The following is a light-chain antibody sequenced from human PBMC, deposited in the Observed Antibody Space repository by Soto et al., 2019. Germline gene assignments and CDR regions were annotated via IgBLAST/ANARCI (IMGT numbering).Light chain of an antibody. V-gene: IGLV2-14*01. CDR3: SSYTTSNTRQIV. Sequence: LTQPASVSGSPGQSITISCTGTSSDVGGYNYVSWYQQHPGKAPKFMIYDVSNRPSGVSNRFSGSKSGNTASLTISGLQAEDEADYYCSSYTTSNTRQIVFGTGTKSPS. J-gene: IGLJ1*01. CDR2: DVS. CDR1: SSDVGGYNY.